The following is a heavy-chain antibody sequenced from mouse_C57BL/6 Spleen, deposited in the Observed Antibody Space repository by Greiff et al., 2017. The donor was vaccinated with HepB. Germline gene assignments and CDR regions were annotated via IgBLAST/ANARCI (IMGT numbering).Heavy chain of an antibody. CDR1: GYTFTSYW. J-gene: IGHJ4*01. CDR2: IDPSDSET. D-gene: IGHD1-1*01. V-gene: IGHV1-52*01. Sequence: VQRVESGAELVRPGSSVKLSCKASGYTFTSYWMHWVKQRPIQGLEWIGNIDPSDSETHYNQKFKDKATLTVDKSSSTAYMQLSSLTSEDSAVYYCARSDYYGSSYAMDYWGQGTSVTVSS. CDR3: ARSDYYGSSYAMDY.